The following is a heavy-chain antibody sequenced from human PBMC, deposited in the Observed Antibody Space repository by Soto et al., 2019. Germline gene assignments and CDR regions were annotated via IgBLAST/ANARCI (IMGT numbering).Heavy chain of an antibody. CDR3: AISRYCSGGDCTTQSLYYFDY. CDR2: INPNTGGT. V-gene: IGHV1-2*02. D-gene: IGHD2-15*01. Sequence: EASVKVSCKASGYTFTGHHIHWVRQAPGQGLEWVGWINPNTGGTNYAQEFQGRVTMTRDTSISTAYMELSRLRSDDTAVYYCAISRYCSGGDCTTQSLYYFDYWGQGTVVTVSS. CDR1: GYTFTGHH. J-gene: IGHJ4*02.